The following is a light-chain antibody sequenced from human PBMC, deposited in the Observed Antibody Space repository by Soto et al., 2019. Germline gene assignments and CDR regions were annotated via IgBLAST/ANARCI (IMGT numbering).Light chain of an antibody. V-gene: IGKV3-20*01. CDR3: QLYGNSPPMYT. J-gene: IGKJ2*01. Sequence: EIVLTQSPGTLSLSQGERATLSCRASQGVSSTYLAWYQQRLGQAPRLIIFGASSRATGIPDRFSGSGSGTDFTLSISRMEPEAFAVYYCQLYGNSPPMYTFGQGTKVEIK. CDR1: QGVSSTY. CDR2: GAS.